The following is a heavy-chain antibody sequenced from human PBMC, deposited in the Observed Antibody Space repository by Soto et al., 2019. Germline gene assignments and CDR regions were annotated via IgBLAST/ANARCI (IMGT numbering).Heavy chain of an antibody. CDR3: ANLGEVARTDYYYYGMDV. Sequence: GASVKVSCKASGYTFTSYYMHWVRQAPGQGLEWMGVINPSGGSTSYAQKFQGRVTMTRDTSTSTVYMELSSLRSEDTAVYYCANLGEVARTDYYYYGMDVWGQGTTVTVSS. CDR2: INPSGGST. J-gene: IGHJ6*02. V-gene: IGHV1-46*01. D-gene: IGHD3-16*01. CDR1: GYTFTSYY.